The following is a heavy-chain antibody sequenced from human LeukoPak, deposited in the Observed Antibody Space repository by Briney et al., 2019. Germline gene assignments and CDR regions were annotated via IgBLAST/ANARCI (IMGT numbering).Heavy chain of an antibody. Sequence: GGSLRLSCAASGFTFSSYGMHWVRQAPGKGLEWVAVIWYDGSNKYYADSVKGRFTISRDNSKNTLYLQMNSLRAADTAVYYCATATGGRYSGYRAAAFDIWGQGTMVTVSS. CDR1: GFTFSSYG. V-gene: IGHV3-33*01. CDR3: ATATGGRYSGYRAAAFDI. J-gene: IGHJ3*02. D-gene: IGHD5-12*01. CDR2: IWYDGSNK.